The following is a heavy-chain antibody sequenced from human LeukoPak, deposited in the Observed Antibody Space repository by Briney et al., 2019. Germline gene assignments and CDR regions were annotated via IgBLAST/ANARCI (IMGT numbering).Heavy chain of an antibody. CDR3: VIDGIDSFSWDPRGWQQLARDAFDI. V-gene: IGHV3-11*01. CDR2: ISSSGSTI. Sequence: GGSLRLSCAASGFTFSDYYMSWIRQAPGKGLEWVSYISSSGSTIYYADSVKGRFTISRDNAKNSLYLQMNSLRAEDTAVYYCVIDGIDSFSWDPRGWQQLARDAFDIWGQGTMVTVSS. J-gene: IGHJ3*02. D-gene: IGHD6-13*01. CDR1: GFTFSDYY.